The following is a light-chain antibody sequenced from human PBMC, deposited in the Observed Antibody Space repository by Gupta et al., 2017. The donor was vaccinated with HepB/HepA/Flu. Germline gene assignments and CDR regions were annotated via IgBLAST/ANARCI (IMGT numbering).Light chain of an antibody. V-gene: IGLV1-44*01. Sequence: QSVLPQPPSASVTPGQRVTISCSGGRSNLGITNVNLYQQLPGTAPKLLIYKTDQRPSGFPERFSGSKSDTSASLAITGLQAEDDAEYYCAACDDSLDVRLFGGGTKLTVL. CDR1: RSNLGITN. CDR2: KTD. CDR3: AACDDSLDVRL. J-gene: IGLJ3*02.